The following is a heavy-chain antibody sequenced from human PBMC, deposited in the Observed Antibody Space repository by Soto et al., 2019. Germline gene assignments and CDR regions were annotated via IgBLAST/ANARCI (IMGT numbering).Heavy chain of an antibody. CDR2: LHQDGSER. V-gene: IGHV3-7*01. Sequence: EVQLVESGGGLVQPGGSLRLSCAASGFTFSTYWMTWFRRPPGKGLEWVANLHQDGSERYYVDSVRGRSTITRDNAKNSLYLQMNSLRAEDTAVYYCVCGGNFFVYWGQGTLLTVSP. D-gene: IGHD3-16*01. CDR3: VCGGNFFVY. CDR1: GFTFSTYW. J-gene: IGHJ4*02.